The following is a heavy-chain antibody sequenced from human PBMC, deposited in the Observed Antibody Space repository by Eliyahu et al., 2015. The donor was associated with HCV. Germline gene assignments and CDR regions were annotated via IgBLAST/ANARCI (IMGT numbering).Heavy chain of an antibody. CDR3: ARDRGTYCGDKCDSYYFDY. Sequence: VQLVESGGGLVKPGGSLRLSCXASGFSFSXXYXSWIRQAPGRGLEWFSYITTTGTYTNYADSVKGRFTISRDNAKKSLYLQMNSLRAEDTAVYYCARDRGTYCGDKCDSYYFDYWGQGTLVTVSS. D-gene: IGHD2-21*01. V-gene: IGHV3-11*05. CDR1: GFSFSXXY. J-gene: IGHJ4*02. CDR2: ITTTGTYT.